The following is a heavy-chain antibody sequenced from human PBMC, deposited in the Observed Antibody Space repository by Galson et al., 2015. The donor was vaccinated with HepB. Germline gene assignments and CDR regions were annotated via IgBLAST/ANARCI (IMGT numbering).Heavy chain of an antibody. Sequence: SLRLSCAASGFSFSTYWMTWVRQAPGKGLEWVANIKQDGGETYYLDSVKGRFTISRDNAKSSVYLQMNSLRAEDTAVYYCARISPWWGQGTLVTVSS. CDR3: ARISPW. V-gene: IGHV3-7*03. CDR2: IKQDGGET. D-gene: IGHD3-3*02. CDR1: GFSFSTYW. J-gene: IGHJ4*02.